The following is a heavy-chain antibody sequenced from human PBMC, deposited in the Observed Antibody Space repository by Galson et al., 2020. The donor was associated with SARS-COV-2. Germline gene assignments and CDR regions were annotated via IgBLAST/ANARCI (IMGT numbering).Heavy chain of an antibody. CDR1: GGSISSSSYY. V-gene: IGHV4-39*01. Sequence: SETLSLTCTVSGGSISSSSYYWGWIRQPPGKGLEWIGSIYYSGSTYYNPSLKSRVTISVDTSKNQFSLKLSSVTAADTAVYYCARGHLYYDYVWGSYRYNDAFDIWGQGTMVTVSS. CDR3: ARGHLYYDYVWGSYRYNDAFDI. J-gene: IGHJ3*02. D-gene: IGHD3-16*02. CDR2: IYYSGST.